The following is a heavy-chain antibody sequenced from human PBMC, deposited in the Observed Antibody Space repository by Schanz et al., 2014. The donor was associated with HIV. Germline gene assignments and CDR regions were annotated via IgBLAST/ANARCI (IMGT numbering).Heavy chain of an antibody. CDR3: ARGWRENSFDY. V-gene: IGHV3-33*08. CDR1: GFTFRTHG. D-gene: IGHD4-4*01. J-gene: IGHJ4*02. CDR2: MWYDESHK. Sequence: QVQLVESGGGVVQPGRSLRLSCAASGFTFRTHGIHWVRQAPGKGLEWVAAMWYDESHKGYADSVKGRFTISRDNSKNTLYLQMNSLRDDDTAVYYCARGWRENSFDYWGQGTLVTVSS.